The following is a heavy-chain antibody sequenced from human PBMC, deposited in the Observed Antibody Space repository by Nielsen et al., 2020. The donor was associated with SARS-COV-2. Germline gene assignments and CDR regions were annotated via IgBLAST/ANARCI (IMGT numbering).Heavy chain of an antibody. CDR1: GESFSGYY. Sequence: SETLSLTCAVSGESFSGYYQWSWIRQPPGKGLEWIGEINHSGSTNYNPSLKSRVTISVDTSKNQFSLKLSSVTAADTAVYYCARNTVLTPYYFDYWGQGTLVTVSS. CDR2: INHSGST. D-gene: IGHD4-11*01. CDR3: ARNTVLTPYYFDY. J-gene: IGHJ4*02. V-gene: IGHV4-34*01.